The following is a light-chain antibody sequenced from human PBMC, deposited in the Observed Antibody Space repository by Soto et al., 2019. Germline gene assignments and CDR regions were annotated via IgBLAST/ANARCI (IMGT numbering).Light chain of an antibody. V-gene: IGKV3-11*01. CDR1: QSVSSY. Sequence: EIVLTQSPATLSLSPGERATLSCRASQSVSSYLAWYQQKPGQAPRLLIYDASNRATGIPARFSGSGSGTDFTLTMSSLEPEDFAVYYCQQRSKWPPVSFGGGTKVEIK. J-gene: IGKJ4*01. CDR3: QQRSKWPPVS. CDR2: DAS.